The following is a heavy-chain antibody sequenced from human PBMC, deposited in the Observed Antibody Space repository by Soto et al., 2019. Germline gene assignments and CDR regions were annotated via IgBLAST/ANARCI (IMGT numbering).Heavy chain of an antibody. CDR3: ARDALALFDS. CDR2: IHSSGST. J-gene: IGHJ4*02. Sequence: SETLSLTCSVSDGSVNSGNYYWTWIRQPPGKGLEWIGYIHSSGSTLYSSSLKSRVIISVDTSMNQFSLKVNSLTAADTAVYYCARDALALFDSWGQGTLVTV. D-gene: IGHD6-13*01. CDR1: DGSVNSGNYY. V-gene: IGHV4-61*01.